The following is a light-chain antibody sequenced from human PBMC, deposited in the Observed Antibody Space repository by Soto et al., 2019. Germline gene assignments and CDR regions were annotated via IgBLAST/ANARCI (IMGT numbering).Light chain of an antibody. Sequence: DIQMTQSPSTLSASVGDRVTITCRASQSIGRFLAWYQHQPGKAPKLLIYDASTLESGVPSRFSGTGSGTEFTFSITSMQPEDFGSYYCQQCYTGWTLGQGTKVDIK. V-gene: IGKV1-5*01. J-gene: IGKJ1*01. CDR1: QSIGRF. CDR2: DAS. CDR3: QQCYTGWT.